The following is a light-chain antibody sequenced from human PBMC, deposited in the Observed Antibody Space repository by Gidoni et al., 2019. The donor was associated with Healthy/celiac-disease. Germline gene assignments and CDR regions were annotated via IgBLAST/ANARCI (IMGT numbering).Light chain of an antibody. J-gene: IGLJ2*01. V-gene: IGLV1-40*01. Sequence: QSVLTQPPSVSGPPGQRVTISCTGSSSNIGAGYGVHWYQQLPGTAPKLLIYGNSNRPSGVPDRFSGSKSGTSASLAITGLQAEDEADYYCQSYDSSLSVVFGGGTKLTVL. CDR3: QSYDSSLSVV. CDR1: SSNIGAGYG. CDR2: GNS.